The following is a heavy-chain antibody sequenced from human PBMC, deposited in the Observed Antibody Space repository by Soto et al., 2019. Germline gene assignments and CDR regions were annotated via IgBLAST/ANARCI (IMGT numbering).Heavy chain of an antibody. V-gene: IGHV3-33*01. CDR3: ARGRMRSGPFYYYYMDV. CDR1: GFTFSSYG. CDR2: IWYDGSNK. D-gene: IGHD3-3*01. Sequence: QVQLVESGGGVVQPGRSLRLSCAASGFTFSSYGMHWVRQAPGKGLEWVAVIWYDGSNKYYADSVKGRFTISRDNSKNTLYLQMNSRRAEDTAVYYCARGRMRSGPFYYYYMDVWGKGTTVTVSS. J-gene: IGHJ6*03.